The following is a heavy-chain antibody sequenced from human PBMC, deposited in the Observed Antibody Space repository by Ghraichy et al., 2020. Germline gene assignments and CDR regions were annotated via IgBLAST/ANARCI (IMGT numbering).Heavy chain of an antibody. CDR3: ARDRRMATMRMFDF. J-gene: IGHJ4*02. D-gene: IGHD5-24*01. V-gene: IGHV4-31*02. Sequence: SQTLSLTCGVSGDSISGGGYYWSWIRQHPGKGLEWIGYIYYTGITSYNPSLKSRLTMSIDTSNNQFSLRLRSVTAADTAVYYCARDRRMATMRMFDFWGQGDLVTVSS. CDR2: IYYTGIT. CDR1: GDSISGGGYY.